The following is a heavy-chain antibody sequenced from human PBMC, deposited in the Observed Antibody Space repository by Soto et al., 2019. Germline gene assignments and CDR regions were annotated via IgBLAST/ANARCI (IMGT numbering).Heavy chain of an antibody. CDR2: ISTYNGDT. V-gene: IGHV1-18*01. CDR3: AREGVAPYYYYGMDV. J-gene: IGHJ6*02. D-gene: IGHD5-12*01. CDR1: GYTFTRSG. Sequence: QVQLVQSGAEVKKPGASVKVSCKASGYTFTRSGISWVRQAPGQGLEWMGWISTYNGDTNYAQTFQGRVTMTTDTSTSSAYMELRSLRSDDTAVYYCAREGVAPYYYYGMDVWGQGTPVPVSS.